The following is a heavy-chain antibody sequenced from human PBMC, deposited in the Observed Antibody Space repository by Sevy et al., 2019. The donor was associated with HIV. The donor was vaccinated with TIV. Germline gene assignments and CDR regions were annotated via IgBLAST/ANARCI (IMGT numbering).Heavy chain of an antibody. J-gene: IGHJ6*02. CDR1: GYRFNTYW. Sequence: GESLKISCKASGYRFNTYWNNWVRQMPGKGLEWMGVIYPGDSETLSSPSVQGQVVISADNSSSTAYLQWSSLEASDTATYYCARYINNNGMDVWGQGTTVTVSS. V-gene: IGHV5-51*01. CDR2: IYPGDSET. D-gene: IGHD2-8*01. CDR3: ARYINNNGMDV.